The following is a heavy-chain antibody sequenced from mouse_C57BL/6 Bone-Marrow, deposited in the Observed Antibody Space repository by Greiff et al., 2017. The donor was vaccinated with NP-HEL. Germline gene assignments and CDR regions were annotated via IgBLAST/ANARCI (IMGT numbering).Heavy chain of an antibody. Sequence: VQLQQSGAELVKPGASVKLSCTASGFNIKDYYMHWVKQRTEQGLEWIGRIDPEDGETKYAPKFKGKATITADTSSNTAYLQLSSLTSEDTAVYYCARLGFSDYYGSRYWYFEVWGTGTTVTVSS. CDR3: ARLGFSDYYGSRYWYFEV. V-gene: IGHV14-2*01. CDR1: GFNIKDYY. J-gene: IGHJ1*03. D-gene: IGHD1-1*01. CDR2: IDPEDGET.